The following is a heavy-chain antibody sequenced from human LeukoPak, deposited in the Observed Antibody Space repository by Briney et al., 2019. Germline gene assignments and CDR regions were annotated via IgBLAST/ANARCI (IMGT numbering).Heavy chain of an antibody. CDR2: ISSSSSTI. Sequence: PGGSLRLSCAASGFTFSSYSMNWVRQAPGKGLEWVSYISSSSSTIYYADSVKGRFTISRDNAKNSLYLQMNSLRVEDTAVYYCARSVPFDYWGQGTLVTVSS. J-gene: IGHJ4*02. CDR1: GFTFSSYS. V-gene: IGHV3-48*01. CDR3: ARSVPFDY.